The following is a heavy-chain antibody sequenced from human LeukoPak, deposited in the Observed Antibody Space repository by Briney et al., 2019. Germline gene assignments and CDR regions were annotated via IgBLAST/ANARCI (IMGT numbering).Heavy chain of an antibody. D-gene: IGHD2-15*01. CDR3: ARGYCSGGSCYFEFWFDP. Sequence: PSETLSLTCTVSGGSISSGSYYWSWIRQPPGKGLEWIGRIYTSGSTNYNPSLKSRVSISLDTSKNQFSLKLTSVTAADTAVYYCARGYCSGGSCYFEFWFDPWGQGTLVTVSS. J-gene: IGHJ5*02. CDR1: GGSISSGSYY. V-gene: IGHV4-61*02. CDR2: IYTSGST.